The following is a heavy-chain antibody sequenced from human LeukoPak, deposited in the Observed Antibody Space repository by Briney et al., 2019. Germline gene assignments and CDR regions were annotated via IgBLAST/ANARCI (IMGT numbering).Heavy chain of an antibody. D-gene: IGHD6-19*01. V-gene: IGHV1-2*02. CDR2: INPNSGGT. CDR1: GYTFTGYY. CDR3: ARDYSSGWTGGPTYFDY. J-gene: IGHJ4*02. Sequence: GASVKVSCKASGYTFTGYYMHWVRQAPGQGLEWMGWINPNSGGTNYAQNFQGRVTMTRDTSITTAYMDLSRLRSDDTAVYYCARDYSSGWTGGPTYFDYWGRGTLVTVSS.